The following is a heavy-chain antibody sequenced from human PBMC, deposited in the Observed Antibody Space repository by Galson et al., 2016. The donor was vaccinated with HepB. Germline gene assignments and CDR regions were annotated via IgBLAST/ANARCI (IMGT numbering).Heavy chain of an antibody. V-gene: IGHV3-9*01. CDR3: AKGPGMAGYKYYFDY. J-gene: IGHJ4*02. CDR2: ISWDSGGI. D-gene: IGHD1-14*01. CDR1: GFTFHDHA. Sequence: SLRLSCAASGFTFHDHAMNWVRQAPGKGLEWVSSISWDSGGIDYADSVKGRFTISRDNDKYSLYLQMNSLRPEDTALYYCAKGPGMAGYKYYFDYWGQGALVTVSS.